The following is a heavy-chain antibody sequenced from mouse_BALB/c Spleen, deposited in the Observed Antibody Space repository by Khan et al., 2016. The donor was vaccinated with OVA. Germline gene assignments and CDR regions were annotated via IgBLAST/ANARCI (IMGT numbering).Heavy chain of an antibody. J-gene: IGHJ4*01. CDR2: LWGGGST. CDR1: GFSLSDYG. CDR3: AKGVWSYYYTWDY. Sequence: VQLQESGPGLVAPSQNLSITCTVSGFSLSDYGVSWIRQPPGKGLEWLGVLWGGGSTYYNSALKSRLSISKDNSKSQVFLKMSSLQSDDTAMFYCAKGVWSYYYTWDYWGQGTSGTGSS. V-gene: IGHV2-6-5*01.